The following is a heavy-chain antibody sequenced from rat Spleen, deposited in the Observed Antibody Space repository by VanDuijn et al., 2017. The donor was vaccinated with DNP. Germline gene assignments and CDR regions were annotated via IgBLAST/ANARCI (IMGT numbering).Heavy chain of an antibody. CDR3: ARQRSYGYWYFDF. V-gene: IGHV5-7*01. D-gene: IGHD1-12*01. J-gene: IGHJ1*01. Sequence: EVQLVESGGGLVQPGRSMKLSCAASGFTFSNYDMAWVRQAPKKGLEWVATISYDGSSTYYRDSVKGRFTISRDNAKSTLYLQRDSLRSEDTATYYCARQRSYGYWYFDFWGPGTMVTVSS. CDR2: ISYDGSST. CDR1: GFTFSNYD.